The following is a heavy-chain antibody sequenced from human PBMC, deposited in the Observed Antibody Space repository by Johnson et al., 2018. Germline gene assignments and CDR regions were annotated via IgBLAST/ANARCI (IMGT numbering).Heavy chain of an antibody. V-gene: IGHV3-33*01. J-gene: IGHJ3*02. Sequence: VQLVESGGGVVQPGRSLRLSCAASGFTFSSYGMHWVRQAPGKGLEWVAVIWYDGSHKYYVDSVKGRFTISRDNSKNTLYLQMNTLRAQGTAVYSCARDGSRGLPPHDAFDSWGQGTMVTVSS. CDR1: GFTFSSYG. D-gene: IGHD2-15*01. CDR2: IWYDGSHK. CDR3: ARDGSRGLPPHDAFDS.